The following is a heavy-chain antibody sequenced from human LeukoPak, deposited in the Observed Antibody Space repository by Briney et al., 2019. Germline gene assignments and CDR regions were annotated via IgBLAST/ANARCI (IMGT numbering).Heavy chain of an antibody. J-gene: IGHJ4*02. CDR2: ISSSSSYI. V-gene: IGHV3-21*01. CDR3: ARSGLQGSSWTGY. Sequence: GGSLRLSCAASGFIFSSYSMNWVRQAPGKGLEWVSSISSSSSYIYYADSVKGRFTISRDNAKNSLYLQMNSLRAEDTAVYYCARSGLQGSSWTGYWGQGTLVTVSS. CDR1: GFIFSSYS. D-gene: IGHD6-13*01.